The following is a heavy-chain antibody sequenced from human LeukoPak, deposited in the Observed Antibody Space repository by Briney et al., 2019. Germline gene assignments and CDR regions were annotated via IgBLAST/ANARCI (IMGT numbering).Heavy chain of an antibody. D-gene: IGHD1-26*01. V-gene: IGHV3-23*01. CDR2: MSSGGYSE. CDR1: GFTFSSYA. Sequence: EGSLRLSCAASGFTFSSYAMSWVRQAPGKGLEWVSVMSSGGYSEYYSDSVRGRFTISRDNSKDTLYLQMNSLTAEDTAVYYCGKDIVGGGGYNDYWGQGILVTVSS. J-gene: IGHJ4*02. CDR3: GKDIVGGGGYNDY.